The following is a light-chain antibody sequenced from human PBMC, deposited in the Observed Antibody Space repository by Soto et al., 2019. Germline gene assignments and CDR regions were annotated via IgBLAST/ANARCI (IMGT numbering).Light chain of an antibody. CDR3: ASWDDSLNGVV. V-gene: IGLV1-44*01. J-gene: IGLJ2*01. CDR1: SSNIGVNT. Sequence: QAVVTQPPSASGTPGQAVTISCSGSSSNIGVNTVNWYQQLPGTAPKLLNYSNNRRPSGVPDRFSGSKSGTSASLAISGLQSEDEADYHCASWDDSLNGVVFGGGTKLTVL. CDR2: SNN.